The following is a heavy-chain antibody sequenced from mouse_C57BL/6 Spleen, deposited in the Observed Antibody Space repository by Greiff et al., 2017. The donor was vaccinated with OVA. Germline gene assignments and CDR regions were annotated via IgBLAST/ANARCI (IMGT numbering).Heavy chain of an antibody. CDR2: INPYNGGT. Sequence: EVQLQQSGSVLVKPGASVKMSCKASGYTFTDYYMNWVKQSHGKSLEWIGVINPYNGGTSYNQKFKGKATLTVDKSSSTAYMELNSLTSEDSAVYYCASGSNPWFAYWGQGTLVTVSA. J-gene: IGHJ3*01. V-gene: IGHV1-19*01. D-gene: IGHD2-5*01. CDR3: ASGSNPWFAY. CDR1: GYTFTDYY.